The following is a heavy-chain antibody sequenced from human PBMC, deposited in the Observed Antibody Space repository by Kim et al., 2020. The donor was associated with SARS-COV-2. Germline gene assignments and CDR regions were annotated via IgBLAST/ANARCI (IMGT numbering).Heavy chain of an antibody. Sequence: SETLSLTCVVSGDSIRSGSYYWGWIREVPGKGLEWIGSVSSGGSLYYSPSLKNRISITRDTSQNQFSLNLVSVTAADTARYVCGRYTSYHFGSWGQGIL. CDR1: GDSIRSGSYY. D-gene: IGHD3-16*01. CDR2: VSSGGSL. CDR3: GRYTSYHFGS. J-gene: IGHJ5*01. V-gene: IGHV4-39*07.